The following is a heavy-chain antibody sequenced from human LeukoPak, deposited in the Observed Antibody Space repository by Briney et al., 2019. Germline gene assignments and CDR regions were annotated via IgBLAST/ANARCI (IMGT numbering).Heavy chain of an antibody. CDR3: ARTYYYDSGSDNWFDP. J-gene: IGHJ5*02. V-gene: IGHV1-69*05. CDR2: IIPIFGTA. CDR1: GGTFSSCA. Sequence: GSSVKVSCKASGGTFSSCAISWVRQAPGQGLEWMGGIIPIFGTANYAQKFQGRVTMTRNTSISTAYMELSSLRSEDTAVYYCARTYYYDSGSDNWFDPWGQGTLVTVSS. D-gene: IGHD3-10*01.